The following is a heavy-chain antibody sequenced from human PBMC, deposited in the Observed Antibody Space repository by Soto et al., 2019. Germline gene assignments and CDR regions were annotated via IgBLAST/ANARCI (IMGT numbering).Heavy chain of an antibody. CDR3: APAYGGRSLY. CDR2: IYWDDTK. D-gene: IGHD1-26*01. CDR1: GFSLPTDRVG. Sequence: KESGPTLVKPTQTLTLTCPFSGFSLPTDRVGVGWIRQPPGKALEWLAVIYWDDTKTYRPSLKSRLTITKDTSKNQVALTMTDMDPVDTATYYCAPAYGGRSLYWGQGTLVTVSS. J-gene: IGHJ4*02. V-gene: IGHV2-5*02.